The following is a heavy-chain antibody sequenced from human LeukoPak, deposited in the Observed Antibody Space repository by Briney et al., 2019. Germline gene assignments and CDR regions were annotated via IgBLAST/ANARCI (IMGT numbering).Heavy chain of an antibody. J-gene: IGHJ5*02. CDR1: GFTFSSYG. CDR3: AKDAHWSADH. Sequence: GGSLRLSCAASGFTFSSYGMHWVRQAPGKGLEWVAHIRSDENYKHYADSVKGRFTISRDNSKNTVYVQMNSLRPEDTAVYYCAKDAHWSADHWGQGTLVTVSA. V-gene: IGHV3-30*02. D-gene: IGHD3-3*01. CDR2: IRSDENYK.